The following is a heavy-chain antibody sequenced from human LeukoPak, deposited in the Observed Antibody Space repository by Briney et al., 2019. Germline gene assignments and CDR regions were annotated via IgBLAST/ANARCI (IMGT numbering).Heavy chain of an antibody. CDR2: ISGSGDST. V-gene: IGHV3-23*01. CDR1: GFTFSSYA. D-gene: IGHD5-12*01. Sequence: PGGSLRLSCEASGFTFSSYAMSWVRQAPGKGLEWVSVISGSGDSTYHADSVEGRCTISRDNPKDALYLQMNSLRAEDTAVYYCARVGYSGYDYDYWGQGTLVTVSS. CDR3: ARVGYSGYDYDY. J-gene: IGHJ4*02.